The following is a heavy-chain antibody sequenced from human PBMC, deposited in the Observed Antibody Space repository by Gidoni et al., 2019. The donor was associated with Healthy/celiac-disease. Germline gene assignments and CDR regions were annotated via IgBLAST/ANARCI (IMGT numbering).Heavy chain of an antibody. CDR1: GGTFSSYA. CDR3: ARGLSYYDCWSGYYTVQIQNYYYYMEV. J-gene: IGHJ6*03. Sequence: QVQLVQSGADVNKPGSSVKVSCKSSGGTFSSYAIRWVRQAPGQGIEWMGGIIPIFCTANYEQKFQGRVTITADESTSTAYMELSSLRSEDTAVYYCARGLSYYDCWSGYYTVQIQNYYYYMEVWGKGTTVTVSS. D-gene: IGHD3-3*01. CDR2: IIPIFCTA. V-gene: IGHV1-69*01.